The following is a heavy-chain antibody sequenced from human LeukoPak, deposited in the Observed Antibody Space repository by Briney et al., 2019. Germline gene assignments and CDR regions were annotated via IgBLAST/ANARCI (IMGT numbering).Heavy chain of an antibody. CDR1: GFTFSDYY. Sequence: GGSLRLSRAASGFTFSDYYMSWIRQAPGKGLEWVSYISSSGSTIYYADSVKGRFTISRDNAKNSLYLQMNSLRAEDTAVYYCARVWPPPGPGGYDSGGYYYYGMDVWGQGTTVTVSS. CDR2: ISSSGSTI. CDR3: ARVWPPPGPGGYDSGGYYYYGMDV. J-gene: IGHJ6*02. D-gene: IGHD5-12*01. V-gene: IGHV3-11*01.